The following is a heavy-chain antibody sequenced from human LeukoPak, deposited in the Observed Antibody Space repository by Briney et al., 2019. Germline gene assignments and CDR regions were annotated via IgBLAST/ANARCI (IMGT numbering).Heavy chain of an antibody. CDR2: ISSSSSYI. V-gene: IGHV3-21*01. CDR3: VRDSHYYDTTDPKYRLDY. Sequence: PSETLSLTCSVSGYSISTSYYWGWVRQSPGKGLEWVSSISSSSSYIYYADSVKGRFTISRDNAKNSLYLEIHSLRVEDTGVYYCVRDSHYYDTTDPKYRLDYWGQGTLVSVSS. D-gene: IGHD3-22*01. J-gene: IGHJ4*02. CDR1: GYSISTSYY.